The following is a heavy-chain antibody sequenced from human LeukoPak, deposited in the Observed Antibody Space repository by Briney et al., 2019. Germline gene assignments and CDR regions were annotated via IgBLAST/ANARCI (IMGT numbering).Heavy chain of an antibody. CDR3: ATITMVRGVTD. CDR1: GGSFSGYY. Sequence: SETLSLTCAVYGGSFSGYYWSWIRQPPGKGLEWIGEINHSGSTNYNPSLKSRATISVDTSKNQFSPKLSSVTAADTAVYYCATITMVRGVTDWGQGTLVTVSS. V-gene: IGHV4-34*01. D-gene: IGHD3-10*01. J-gene: IGHJ4*02. CDR2: INHSGST.